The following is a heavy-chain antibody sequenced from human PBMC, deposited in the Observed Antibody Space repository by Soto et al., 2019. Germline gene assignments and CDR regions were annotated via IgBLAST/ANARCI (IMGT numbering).Heavy chain of an antibody. J-gene: IGHJ4*02. V-gene: IGHV1-3*01. CDR2: INPGDGNT. CDR3: ARADSLYSSSSEDY. Sequence: QVQLVQSGAEVKKPGPSVKVSCKASGYTFTNNAIHWVRQAPGQRLEWMGWINPGDGNTKYSQKFQDRVTITRDTSASTAYMDLGSLRSEDTAVYYCARADSLYSSSSEDYWGQGTLVTVSS. D-gene: IGHD6-6*01. CDR1: GYTFTNNA.